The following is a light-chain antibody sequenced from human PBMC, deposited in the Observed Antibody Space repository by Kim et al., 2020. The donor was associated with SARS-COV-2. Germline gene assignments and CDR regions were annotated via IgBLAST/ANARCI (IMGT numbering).Light chain of an antibody. J-gene: IGLJ1*01. CDR2: FKSDSEN. CDR1: SCINVYAYW. Sequence: TWTLRSCINVYAYWIYWYQKKPGSPPQHLLMFKSDSENQQGSGVPGRFSGSKDVSANVGILHITGLQSEDEADYYCMIWHNSAYVFGAGTKVTVL. V-gene: IGLV5-45*01. CDR3: MIWHNSAYV.